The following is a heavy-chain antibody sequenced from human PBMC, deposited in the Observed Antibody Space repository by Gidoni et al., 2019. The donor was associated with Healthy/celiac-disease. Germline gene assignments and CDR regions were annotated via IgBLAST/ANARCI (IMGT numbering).Heavy chain of an antibody. CDR1: GFTFSRYG. Sequence: QVQMVESGGGVVEPGRSLRLSCASSGFTFSRYGMHWVRQAPGKGLEWVAVISYDGSNKDYSNSVKGLFTISRDNSKNTLYLQMNSLRAEDTAVYYCAKARRAFFGVVIIPGVDYWGQGTLVTVSS. D-gene: IGHD3-3*01. J-gene: IGHJ4*02. V-gene: IGHV3-30*18. CDR2: ISYDGSNK. CDR3: AKARRAFFGVVIIPGVDY.